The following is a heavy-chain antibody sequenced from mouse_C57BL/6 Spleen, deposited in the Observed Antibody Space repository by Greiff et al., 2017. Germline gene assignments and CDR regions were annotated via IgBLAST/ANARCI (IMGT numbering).Heavy chain of an antibody. CDR3: ARNYDYGWFAY. CDR2: ISSGSSTI. CDR1: GFTFRDYG. Sequence: EVQLVESGGGLVQPGGSLKLSCAASGFTFRDYGMHWVRQAPEKGLEWVAYISSGSSTIYYADTVKGRFTISRDNAKNTLFLQMISLRSEDTAMYYCARNYDYGWFAYWGQGTLVTVAA. J-gene: IGHJ3*01. D-gene: IGHD2-4*01. V-gene: IGHV5-17*01.